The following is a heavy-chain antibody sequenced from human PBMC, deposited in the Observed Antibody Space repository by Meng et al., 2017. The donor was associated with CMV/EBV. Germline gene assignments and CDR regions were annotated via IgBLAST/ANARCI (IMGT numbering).Heavy chain of an antibody. Sequence: GESLKISCAASGFTFSSYWMSWVRQAPGKGLEWVANINQDGSEKYYVDSVKGRFTISRDNAKNSLYLQMNSLRAEDTAVYYCARAGGLRQTVWLQYDFWSGHPSSYYYNGMDVWGQGTTVTVSS. CDR1: GFTFSSYW. CDR3: ARAGGLRQTVWLQYDFWSGHPSSYYYNGMDV. CDR2: INQDGSEK. J-gene: IGHJ6*02. V-gene: IGHV3-7*01. D-gene: IGHD3-3*01.